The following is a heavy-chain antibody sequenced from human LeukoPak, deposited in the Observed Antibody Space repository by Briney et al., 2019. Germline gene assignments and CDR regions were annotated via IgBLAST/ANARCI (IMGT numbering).Heavy chain of an antibody. J-gene: IGHJ3*02. CDR2: TYYRSRWYN. CDR1: GDSVFSNSAA. Sequence: SQTLSLTCAISGDSVFSNSAAWNWIRQSPSRGLEWLGRTYYRSRWYNDYAVSVKSRITINPDTSKNQFSLQLNSVTPEDTAVYYCARDTSNYYDSSVDAFDIWGQGTMVTVSS. D-gene: IGHD3-22*01. V-gene: IGHV6-1*01. CDR3: ARDTSNYYDSSVDAFDI.